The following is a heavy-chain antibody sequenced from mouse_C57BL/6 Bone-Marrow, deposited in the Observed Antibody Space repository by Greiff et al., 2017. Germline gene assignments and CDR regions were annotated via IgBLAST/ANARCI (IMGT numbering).Heavy chain of an antibody. CDR2: IYPGDGST. J-gene: IGHJ1*03. CDR1: GYTFTSYD. Sequence: QVQLQQSGPELVKPGASVKLSCKASGYTFTSYDINWVKQRPGQGLEWIGWIYPGDGSTKYNEKFKGKATLTVDTSSSTAYVELHSLTSEDSAVYCCADGSSFYWYCDVWDTGTTVTVTS. V-gene: IGHV1-85*01. D-gene: IGHD1-1*01. CDR3: ADGSSFYWYCDV.